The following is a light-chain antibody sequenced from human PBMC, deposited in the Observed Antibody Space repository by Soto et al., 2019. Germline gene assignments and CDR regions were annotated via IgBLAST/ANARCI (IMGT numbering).Light chain of an antibody. CDR1: QSVSRSY. V-gene: IGKV3D-20*01. CDR3: QQYGTSPRSIT. Sequence: EIVLTQSPATLSLSPGERATLSCGASQSVSRSYLAWYQQKPGLSPGLLIYATSSRATGIPDRFSGGGSGADFTLTIIRLEPEDVAVDYCQQYGTSPRSITFGQGTRLEIK. CDR2: ATS. J-gene: IGKJ5*01.